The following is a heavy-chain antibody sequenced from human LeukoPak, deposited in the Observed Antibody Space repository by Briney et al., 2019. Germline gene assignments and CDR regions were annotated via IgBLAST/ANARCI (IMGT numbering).Heavy chain of an antibody. J-gene: IGHJ6*02. Sequence: PGGSLRLSCAPSGFPFSRYEMNGVRQAPEEGLEWVSYICSSGSTIYYADSVKGRFTISRDNAKNSLYLQMNSLRAEDTAVYYCARDHHALYYYYGMDVWGQGTTVTVSS. CDR2: ICSSGSTI. CDR1: GFPFSRYE. D-gene: IGHD1-14*01. V-gene: IGHV3-48*03. CDR3: ARDHHALYYYYGMDV.